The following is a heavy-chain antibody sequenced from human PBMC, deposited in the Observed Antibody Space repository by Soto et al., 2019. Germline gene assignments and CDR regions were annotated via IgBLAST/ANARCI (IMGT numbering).Heavy chain of an antibody. J-gene: IGHJ4*02. CDR3: ALPRGNDFDY. V-gene: IGHV2-5*02. Sequence: QITLKESGPTLVKPTQTLALTCTFSGFSLDTSGMSVGWIRQPPGKALEWLALIYWDDDKRYSPSLKSRLTITNDTSKNQEVLTMTDMDPVDNATYDCALPRGNDFDYWGQGTLVTVSA. CDR1: GFSLDTSGMS. D-gene: IGHD3-10*01. CDR2: IYWDDDK.